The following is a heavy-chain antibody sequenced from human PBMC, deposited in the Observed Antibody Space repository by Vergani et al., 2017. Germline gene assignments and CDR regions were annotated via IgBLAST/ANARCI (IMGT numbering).Heavy chain of an antibody. CDR3: ARDSGYSYGF. CDR1: GFIFSSYG. CDR2: ISYDGSNK. Sequence: QVQLVESGGGVVQPGRSLRLSCAASGFIFSSYGMHWVRHAPGKGLEWVAVISYDGSNKYYADSVKGRFTISRDNSKNTLYLQMNSLRAEDTAVYYCARDSGYSYGFGGQGTLVTVSS. J-gene: IGHJ4*02. D-gene: IGHD5-18*01. V-gene: IGHV3-30*03.